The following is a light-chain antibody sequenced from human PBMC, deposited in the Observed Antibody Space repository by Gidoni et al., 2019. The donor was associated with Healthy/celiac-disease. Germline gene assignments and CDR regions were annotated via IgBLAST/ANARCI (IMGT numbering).Light chain of an antibody. V-gene: IGLV1-40*01. CDR1: SSNIGAGYD. CDR3: QSYDSSLSGSKV. CDR2: GNS. J-gene: IGLJ1*01. Sequence: QSVLTQPPSVPGAQGQRVTISCTGSSSNIGAGYDVHWYQQLPGTAPKLLIYGNSNRPSGVPDRFSGSKSGTSASLASTGLQAEDEADYYCQSYDSSLSGSKVFGTGTKVTVL.